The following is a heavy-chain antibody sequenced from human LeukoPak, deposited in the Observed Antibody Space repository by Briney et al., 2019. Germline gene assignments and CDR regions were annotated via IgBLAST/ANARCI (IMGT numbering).Heavy chain of an antibody. D-gene: IGHD7-27*01. CDR2: IRGDAGST. CDR3: ARVWAWGSGNYFDN. V-gene: IGHV3-20*04. Sequence: PWGSLRLSCAASGFTFDAFGMTWVRHAPGKGLEWVSAIRGDAGSTGYADSVKGRFTISRDNAKNSLYLQMNSLRVEDTALYYCARVWAWGSGNYFDNWGQGTLVTVSS. J-gene: IGHJ4*02. CDR1: GFTFDAFG.